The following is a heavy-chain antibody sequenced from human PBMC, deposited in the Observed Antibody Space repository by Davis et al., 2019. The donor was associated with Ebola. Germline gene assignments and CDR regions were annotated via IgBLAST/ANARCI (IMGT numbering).Heavy chain of an antibody. CDR2: IYYSGST. J-gene: IGHJ4*02. CDR3: ASLFAYCSGGSCRDY. CDR1: GGSISSYY. Sequence: SETLSLTCTVSGGSISSYYWSWIRQPPGKGLEWIGYIYYSGSTNYNPSLKSRVTISVDTSKNQFSLKLSSVTAADTAVYYCASLFAYCSGGSCRDYWGQGTLVTVSS. D-gene: IGHD2-15*01. V-gene: IGHV4-59*12.